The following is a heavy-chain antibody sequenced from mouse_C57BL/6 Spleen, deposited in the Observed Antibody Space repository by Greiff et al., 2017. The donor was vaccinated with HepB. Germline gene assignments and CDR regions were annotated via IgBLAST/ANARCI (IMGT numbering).Heavy chain of an antibody. V-gene: IGHV1-39*01. Sequence: LEESGPELVKPGASVKISCKASGYSFTDYNMNWVKQSNGKSLEWIGVINPNYGTTSYNQKFKGKATLTVDQSSSTAYMQLNSLTSEDSAVYYCAQSLTEKEIFDYWSQGTTLTVSS. J-gene: IGHJ2*01. D-gene: IGHD4-1*01. CDR1: GYSFTDYN. CDR2: INPNYGTT. CDR3: AQSLTEKEIFDY.